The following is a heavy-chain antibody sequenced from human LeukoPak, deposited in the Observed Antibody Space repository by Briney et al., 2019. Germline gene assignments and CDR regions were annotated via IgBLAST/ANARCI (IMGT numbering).Heavy chain of an antibody. Sequence: ASETLSLTCAVYGGSFSGYYWSWIRQPPGKGLEWIGELIHDGSTNYNPSLKSRVIISVDTSKNQFSLKLSSVTAADTAVYYCARHLGWNTSPFVYWGQGTLVTVSS. CDR1: GGSFSGYY. J-gene: IGHJ4*02. CDR2: LIHDGST. D-gene: IGHD1/OR15-1a*01. CDR3: ARHLGWNTSPFVY. V-gene: IGHV4-34*12.